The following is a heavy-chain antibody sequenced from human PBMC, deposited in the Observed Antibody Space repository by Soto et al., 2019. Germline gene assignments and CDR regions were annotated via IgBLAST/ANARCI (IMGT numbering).Heavy chain of an antibody. J-gene: IGHJ6*02. D-gene: IGHD3-9*01. Sequence: QVQLQESGPGLVKPSQTLSLTCTVSGGSISSGGYYWSWIRRHPGKGLEWIGYIYYSGSTYYNPSLKSRVTISVDTSKNQFSLKLSSVTAADTAVYYCARSDKYLYYYGMDVWGQGTTVTVSS. CDR2: IYYSGST. CDR1: GGSISSGGYY. V-gene: IGHV4-31*03. CDR3: ARSDKYLYYYGMDV.